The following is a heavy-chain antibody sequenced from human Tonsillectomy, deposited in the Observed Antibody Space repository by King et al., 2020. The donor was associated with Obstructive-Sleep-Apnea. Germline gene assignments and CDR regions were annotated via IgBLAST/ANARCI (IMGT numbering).Heavy chain of an antibody. CDR2: ISSDGGNK. V-gene: IGHV3-30-3*01. CDR3: ARDRVRSLTAAFGMDV. CDR1: GFTFRSST. Sequence: VQLVESGGGVVQPGRSLRLSCTASGFTFRSSTMHWVRQAPGGGLEGVTIISSDGGNKDYADSVKGRFIISRDNSKNTLYLQMNSLTVEDTALYYCARDRVRSLTAAFGMDVWGPGTTVIVSS. J-gene: IGHJ6*02. D-gene: IGHD1-14*01.